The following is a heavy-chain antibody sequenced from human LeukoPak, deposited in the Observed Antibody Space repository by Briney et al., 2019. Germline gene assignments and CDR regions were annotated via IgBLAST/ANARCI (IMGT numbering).Heavy chain of an antibody. CDR1: GFTFSSYS. V-gene: IGHV3-21*01. CDR3: AKDPHLGWELRWYFDY. D-gene: IGHD1-26*01. CDR2: ISSSSSYI. Sequence: GGSLRLSCAASGFTFSSYSMNWVRQAPGKGLEWVSSISSSSSYIYYADSVKGRFTISRDNAKNSLYLQMNSLRAEDTAVYYCAKDPHLGWELRWYFDYWGQGTLVTVSS. J-gene: IGHJ4*02.